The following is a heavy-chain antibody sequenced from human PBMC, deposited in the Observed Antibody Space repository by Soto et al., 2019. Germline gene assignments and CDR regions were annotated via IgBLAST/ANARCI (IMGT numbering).Heavy chain of an antibody. CDR2: IYYSGTT. D-gene: IGHD6-13*01. V-gene: IGHV4-28*01. CDR3: ARPGGSGWFYFDS. Sequence: SETLSLTCAVSGYSISRSNWWGWIRQPPGKGLEWIGYIYYSGTTYYNPSLKSRVTISVDTSKNHFSLKLTSVTAADTAVYYCARPGGSGWFYFDSWGQGSQVT. J-gene: IGHJ4*02. CDR1: GYSISRSNW.